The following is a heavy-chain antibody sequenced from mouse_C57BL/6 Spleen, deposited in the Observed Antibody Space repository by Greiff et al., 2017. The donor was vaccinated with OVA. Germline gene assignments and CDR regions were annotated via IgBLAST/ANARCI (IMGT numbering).Heavy chain of an antibody. CDR3: TREAAQGEAWFAY. V-gene: IGHV1-15*01. D-gene: IGHD3-2*02. CDR1: GYTFTDYE. CDR2: IDPATGGT. J-gene: IGHJ3*01. Sequence: QVQLQQSGAELVRPGASVTLSCKASGYTFTDYEMHWVKQTPVHGLEWIGAIDPATGGTAYNQKFKGKAILTADKSSSTAYMELRSLTSEDSAVYYCTREAAQGEAWFAYWGQGTLVTVSA.